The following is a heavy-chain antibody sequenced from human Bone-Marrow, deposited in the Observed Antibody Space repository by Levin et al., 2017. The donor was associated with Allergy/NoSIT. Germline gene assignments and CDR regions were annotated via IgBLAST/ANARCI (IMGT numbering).Heavy chain of an antibody. CDR3: ARDRLLTYGLHYGMDV. Sequence: LSLTCAASGINLNGYGMHWVRQAPGKGLEWVAMIWYDGSNKYYSDSVKGRFTISRDNSKNTLYLQMNSLRVEDTAVYYCARDRLLTYGLHYGMDVWGQGTTVTVSS. D-gene: IGHD3-10*01. CDR1: GINLNGYG. J-gene: IGHJ6*02. CDR2: IWYDGSNK. V-gene: IGHV3-33*01.